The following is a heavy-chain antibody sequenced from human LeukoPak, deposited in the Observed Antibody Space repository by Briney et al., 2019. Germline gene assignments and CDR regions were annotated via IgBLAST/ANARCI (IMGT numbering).Heavy chain of an antibody. D-gene: IGHD1-26*01. CDR3: TREALSGMYFFDY. CDR1: GYTFINYD. J-gene: IGHJ4*02. CDR2: INPSAGST. V-gene: IGHV1-46*01. Sequence: ASVKVSCKASGYTFINYDIHWVRQALGQGLEWMGKINPSAGSTVYAQNFQGGVTMTRDMSTSTVYMELSSLRSEDTAVYYCTREALSGMYFFDYWGQGTLVTVS.